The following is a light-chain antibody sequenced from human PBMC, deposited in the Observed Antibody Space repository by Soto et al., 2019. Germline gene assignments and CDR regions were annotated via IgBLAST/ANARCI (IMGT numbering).Light chain of an antibody. CDR2: EVT. CDR1: SSDVGGY. V-gene: IGLV2-8*01. Sequence: QSALTQPPSASGSPGQSVTISCTGTSSDVGGYVSWYQQHQCKAPKLMIYEVTKRPSGVPDRFSGSKSGNTASLTVSGLQAEDEADYYCSSYAGSNTDVVFGGGTKLTVL. J-gene: IGLJ2*01. CDR3: SSYAGSNTDVV.